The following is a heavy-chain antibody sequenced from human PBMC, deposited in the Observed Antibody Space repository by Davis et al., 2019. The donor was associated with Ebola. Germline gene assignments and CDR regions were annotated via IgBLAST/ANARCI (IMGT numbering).Heavy chain of an antibody. CDR1: GFTFSSYA. V-gene: IGHV3-7*03. CDR2: IKQDGSEK. J-gene: IGHJ5*02. CDR3: AKDSQRMDFWSGIPGGWFDP. Sequence: GESLKISCAASGFTFSSYAMSCVRQAPGKGLEWVANIKQDGSEKYYVDSVKGRFTISRDNAKNSLYLQMNSLRAEDTAVYYCAKDSQRMDFWSGIPGGWFDPWGQGTLVTVSS. D-gene: IGHD3-3*01.